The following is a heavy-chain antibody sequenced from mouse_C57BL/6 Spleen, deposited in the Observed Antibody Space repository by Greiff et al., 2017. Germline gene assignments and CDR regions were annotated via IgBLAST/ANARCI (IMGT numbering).Heavy chain of an antibody. CDR2: IDPSDSET. CDR3: ARVVYDGFAMYD. J-gene: IGHJ4*01. V-gene: IGHV1-52*01. Sequence: VQLQQPGAELVRPGSSVKLSCKASGYTFTSYWMHWVKQRPIQGLEWIGNIDPSDSETHYTQKFKDKATLTEDKSTSTAYMLLSSLTSEASAVYYCARVVYDGFAMYDRGHATSVSVSS. CDR1: GYTFTSYW. D-gene: IGHD1-2*01.